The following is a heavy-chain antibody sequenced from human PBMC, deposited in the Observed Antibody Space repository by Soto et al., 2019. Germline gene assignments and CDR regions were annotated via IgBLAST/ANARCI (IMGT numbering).Heavy chain of an antibody. Sequence: SETLSLTCTVSGGSIRSYYWNWIRQPPGKGLEWIGYIYYSGTTKYNPSLKSRVAISVDTSKNQFSLKLLSVTTADTAVYFCAAGEASSRNLAPYYLDFWGQGTLVTVSS. J-gene: IGHJ4*02. CDR3: AAGEASSRNLAPYYLDF. D-gene: IGHD6-13*01. CDR2: IYYSGTT. V-gene: IGHV4-59*01. CDR1: GGSIRSYY.